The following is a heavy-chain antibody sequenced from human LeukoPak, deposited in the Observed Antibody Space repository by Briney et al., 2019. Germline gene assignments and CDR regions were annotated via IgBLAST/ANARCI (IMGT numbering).Heavy chain of an antibody. D-gene: IGHD2-2*01. V-gene: IGHV5-10-1*01. CDR1: GYCFTSYW. Sequence: GESLKISCKGSGYCFTSYWISWVRQKPGKGLEWMGRIDPSDSYTNYSPSFQGHVTISADKSISTAYLQWSSLKASDTAMCYCARRGYCSSTGCSEYNWFDPWGQGTLVTVSS. CDR3: ARRGYCSSTGCSEYNWFDP. CDR2: IDPSDSYT. J-gene: IGHJ5*02.